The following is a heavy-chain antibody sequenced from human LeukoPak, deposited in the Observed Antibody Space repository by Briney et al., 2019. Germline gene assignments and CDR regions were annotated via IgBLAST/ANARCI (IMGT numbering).Heavy chain of an antibody. CDR2: ISSSGSTI. CDR1: GFTFSDYY. CDR3: AREGHYVGDYHYGMDV. V-gene: IGHV3-11*01. J-gene: IGHJ6*02. Sequence: PGGSLRLSCAASGFTFSDYYMSWIRRAPGKGLEWVSYISSSGSTIYYADSVKGRFTISRDNAKNSLYLQMNSLRAEDTAVYYCAREGHYVGDYHYGMDVWGQGTTVTVSS. D-gene: IGHD4-17*01.